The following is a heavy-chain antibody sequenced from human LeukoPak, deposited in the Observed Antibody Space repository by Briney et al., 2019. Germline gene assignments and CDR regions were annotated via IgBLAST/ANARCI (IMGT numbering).Heavy chain of an antibody. J-gene: IGHJ3*02. D-gene: IGHD5-24*01. CDR1: GGSISSYY. CDR3: ARGLLDGYTHPAAFDI. Sequence: SETLSLTCTVSGGSISSYYWSWIRQPPGKGLEWIGYIYYSGSTNYNPSLNSRVTMPVDTSKNQFSLKLRSVTAADTAVYYCARGLLDGYTHPAAFDIWGQGTMVTVYS. CDR2: IYYSGST. V-gene: IGHV4-59*01.